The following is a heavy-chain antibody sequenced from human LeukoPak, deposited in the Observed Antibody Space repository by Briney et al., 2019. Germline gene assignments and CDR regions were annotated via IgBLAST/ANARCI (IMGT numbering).Heavy chain of an antibody. J-gene: IGHJ3*02. CDR2: IYYSGST. D-gene: IGHD4-17*01. CDR1: GGSISSSSYY. CDR3: ARASGLKRTVTDAFDI. Sequence: SSETLSLTCTVSGGSISSSSYYWGWIRQPPGKGLEWIGSIYYSGSTYYNPSLKSRVTISVDTSKNQFSLKLSSVTAADTAVYYCARASGLKRTVTDAFDIWGQGTMVTVSS. V-gene: IGHV4-39*01.